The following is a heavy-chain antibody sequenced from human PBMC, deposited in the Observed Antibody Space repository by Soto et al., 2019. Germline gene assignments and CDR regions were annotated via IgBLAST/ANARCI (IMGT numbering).Heavy chain of an antibody. CDR1: GFTFSSYA. V-gene: IGHV3-30-3*01. CDR3: ARDELATLYYYDSSGYYYHFDY. Sequence: GGSLRLSCAASGFTFSSYAMHWVRQAPGKGLEWVAVISYDGSNKYYADSVKGRFTISRDNSKNTLYLQMNSLRAEDTAVYYCARDELATLYYYDSSGYYYHFDYWGQGTLVTVSS. CDR2: ISYDGSNK. J-gene: IGHJ4*02. D-gene: IGHD3-22*01.